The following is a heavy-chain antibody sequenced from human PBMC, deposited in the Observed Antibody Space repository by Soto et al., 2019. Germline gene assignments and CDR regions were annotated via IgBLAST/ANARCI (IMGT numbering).Heavy chain of an antibody. Sequence: EVQLVESGGGLVQPGGSLRLSCAASGFTFSSYEMNWVRQAPGKGLEWGSYISSSGSTIYYADSVKGRFTISRDNAKNSLYLQMNSLRAEDTAVYYCARSQWLLDAFDIWGQGTMVTVSS. D-gene: IGHD3-22*01. CDR1: GFTFSSYE. CDR2: ISSSGSTI. J-gene: IGHJ3*02. CDR3: ARSQWLLDAFDI. V-gene: IGHV3-48*03.